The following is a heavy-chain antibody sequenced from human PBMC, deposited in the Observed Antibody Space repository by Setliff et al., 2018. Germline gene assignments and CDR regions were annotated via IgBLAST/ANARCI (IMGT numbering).Heavy chain of an antibody. V-gene: IGHV1-69*05. D-gene: IGHD6-6*01. J-gene: IGHJ6*03. CDR2: TIPMFGTT. CDR3: VREGVDRRSSTDYRYYMDV. CDR1: GATFSSYG. Sequence: AASVKVSCKASGATFSSYGISWVRQAPGQGLEWMGGTIPMFGTTEYAQKFQGRLTIITDESTNTAFMRLSSLRSDDTAVYYCVREGVDRRSSTDYRYYMDVWGKGTTVTVSS.